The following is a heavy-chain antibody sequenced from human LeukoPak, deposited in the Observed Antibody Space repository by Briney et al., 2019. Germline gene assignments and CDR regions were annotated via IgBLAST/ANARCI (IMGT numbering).Heavy chain of an antibody. CDR1: GGTFSSYA. CDR2: IIPILGIA. Sequence: ASVKVSCKAFGGTFSSYAISWVRQAPGQGLEWMGRIIPILGIANYAQKFQGRVTITADKSTSTAYMELSSLRSEDTAVYYCATIVDTAAFDYWGQGTLVTVSS. J-gene: IGHJ4*02. CDR3: ATIVDTAAFDY. V-gene: IGHV1-69*04. D-gene: IGHD5-18*01.